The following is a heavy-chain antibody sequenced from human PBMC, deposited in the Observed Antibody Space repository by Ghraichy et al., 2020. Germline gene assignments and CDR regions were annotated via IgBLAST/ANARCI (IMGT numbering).Heavy chain of an antibody. V-gene: IGHV3-48*02. CDR3: ARDLGTNPYYYYGMDV. Sequence: GGSLRLSCAASGFTFNSSSMNWVRQAPGKGLEWVSYISPSSSAIYSADSMRGKFTISSDNAKNSLYLQMNSLRDEDTAMFYCARDLGTNPYYYYGMDVWDHGNTV. D-gene: IGHD7-27*01. J-gene: IGHJ6*02. CDR2: ISPSSSAI. CDR1: GFTFNSSS.